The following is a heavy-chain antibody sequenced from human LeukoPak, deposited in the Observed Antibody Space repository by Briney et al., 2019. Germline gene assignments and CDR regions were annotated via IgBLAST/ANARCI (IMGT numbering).Heavy chain of an antibody. D-gene: IGHD2-21*02. Sequence: SDTLSLTCALSGYSIRSGHFWGWIGQPPGKGLEWIGNIHHSGSTFYNPSLKSRVTISVDTSKNQFSLKLSSVTAADTAVYYCARDHLYCGGDCYPYDYWGQGTLVTVSS. V-gene: IGHV4-38-2*02. J-gene: IGHJ4*02. CDR3: ARDHLYCGGDCYPYDY. CDR1: GYSIRSGHF. CDR2: IHHSGST.